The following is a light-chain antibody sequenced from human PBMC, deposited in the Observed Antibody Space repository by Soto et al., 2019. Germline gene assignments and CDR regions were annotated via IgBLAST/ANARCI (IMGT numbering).Light chain of an antibody. CDR3: QKYNSAPLT. V-gene: IGKV1-27*01. Sequence: DIQMTQSSSSLSASVGYRVTIACRASQGISNYLAWYQQKPGKIPKLLIYATSTLQSGVPSRFSGSGAGTDFTLTISSLQPEDVATYYCQKYNSAPLTFGEGTKVEIK. CDR1: QGISNY. J-gene: IGKJ4*01. CDR2: ATS.